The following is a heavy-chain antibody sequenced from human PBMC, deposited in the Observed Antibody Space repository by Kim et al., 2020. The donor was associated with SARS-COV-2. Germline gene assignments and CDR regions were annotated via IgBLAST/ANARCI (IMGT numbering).Heavy chain of an antibody. CDR3: ARTGWGGTAARKIERYYYYGMDV. Sequence: GGSLRLSCAASGFTFSDYYMSWIRQAPGKGLEWVSYISSSGSTIYYADSVKGRFTISRDNAKNSLYLQMNSLRAEDTAVYYCARTGWGGTAARKIERYYYYGMDVWGQGTTVTVSS. V-gene: IGHV3-11*01. D-gene: IGHD6-6*01. J-gene: IGHJ6*02. CDR2: ISSSGSTI. CDR1: GFTFSDYY.